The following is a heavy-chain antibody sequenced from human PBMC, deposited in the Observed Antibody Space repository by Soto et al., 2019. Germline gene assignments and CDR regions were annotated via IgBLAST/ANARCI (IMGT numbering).Heavy chain of an antibody. J-gene: IGHJ6*02. CDR3: ARATYSNHPYYFYGMDV. D-gene: IGHD4-4*01. Sequence: SETLSLTCTVSCGSISSDYWSWIRQPPGKGLEWIGEMYYSGSTYYNPSLKSRVTISVDNSKNQFSLKLSSVTAADTAVYYCARATYSNHPYYFYGMDVWGQGTTVTVS. V-gene: IGHV4-59*12. CDR2: MYYSGST. CDR1: CGSISSDY.